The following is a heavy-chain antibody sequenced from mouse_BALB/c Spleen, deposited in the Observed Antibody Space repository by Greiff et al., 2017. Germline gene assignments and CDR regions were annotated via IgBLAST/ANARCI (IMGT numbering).Heavy chain of an antibody. J-gene: IGHJ4*01. CDR3: ARQHYGNRYYYAMDY. CDR2: ISNGGGST. D-gene: IGHD2-1*01. CDR1: GFTFSSYT. Sequence: DVKLQESGGGLVQPGGSLKLSCAASGFTFSSYTMSWVRQTPEKRLEWVAYISNGGGSTYYPDTVKGRFTISRDNAKNTLYLQMSSLKSEDTAMYYCARQHYGNRYYYAMDYWGQGTSVTVSS. V-gene: IGHV5-12-2*01.